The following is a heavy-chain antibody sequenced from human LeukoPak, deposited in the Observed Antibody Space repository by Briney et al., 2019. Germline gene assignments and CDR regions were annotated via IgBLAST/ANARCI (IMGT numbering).Heavy chain of an antibody. Sequence: GGSLRLSCAASGFTFSSCGMHWVRQAPGKGLEWVAFIRYDGSNKYYADSVKGRFTISRDNSKNTLYLQMNSLRAEDTAVYYCAKAPVEARFYFDYWGQGTLVTVSS. J-gene: IGHJ4*02. D-gene: IGHD3-3*01. CDR2: IRYDGSNK. CDR3: AKAPVEARFYFDY. CDR1: GFTFSSCG. V-gene: IGHV3-30*02.